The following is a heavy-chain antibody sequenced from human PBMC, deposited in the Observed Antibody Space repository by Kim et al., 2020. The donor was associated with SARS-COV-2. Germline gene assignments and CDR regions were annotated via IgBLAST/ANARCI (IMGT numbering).Heavy chain of an antibody. CDR3: ASSGVGTLFYYGMDV. D-gene: IGHD3-3*01. J-gene: IGHJ6*02. CDR2: INPISGGT. CDR1: GYTFTDYY. Sequence: ASVKVSCEASGYTFTDYYIHWVRQAPGQGLEWMGRINPISGGTHYAQTFRGRVTMARDTSISTAYMELSRLRSDDTAVYYCASSGVGTLFYYGMDVWGQGTTVTVSS. V-gene: IGHV1-2*06.